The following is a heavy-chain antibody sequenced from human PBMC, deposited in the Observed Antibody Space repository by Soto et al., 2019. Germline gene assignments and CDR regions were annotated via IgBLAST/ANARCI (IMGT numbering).Heavy chain of an antibody. CDR2: ISGSGDRT. J-gene: IGHJ1*01. CDR3: VKDDGGYPSTAPH. Sequence: EVQLLESGGGSVQPGGSLRLSCAASGITISNYPMSWVRQAPGKGLDWVSGISGSGDRTYYADSAKGRFTISKDISKNSLSLQLDNLGVEDTAVYFCVKDDGGYPSTAPHWGQGTLVTVSS. CDR1: GITISNYP. D-gene: IGHD3-22*01. V-gene: IGHV3-23*01.